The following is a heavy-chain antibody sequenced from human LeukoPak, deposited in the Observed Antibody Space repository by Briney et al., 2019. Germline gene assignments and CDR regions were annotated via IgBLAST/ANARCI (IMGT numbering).Heavy chain of an antibody. V-gene: IGHV4-34*01. Sequence: SETLSLTCAAYGGSFSGYYWTWIRQPLGKGLEWMAEINHRGSSNYNPSLESRVTISVDTSNNQFSLKLSSVTAADTAVYYCTREGYDILTGYYIVDWGQGTLVTVSS. CDR1: GGSFSGYY. J-gene: IGHJ4*02. CDR2: INHRGSS. CDR3: TREGYDILTGYYIVD. D-gene: IGHD3-9*01.